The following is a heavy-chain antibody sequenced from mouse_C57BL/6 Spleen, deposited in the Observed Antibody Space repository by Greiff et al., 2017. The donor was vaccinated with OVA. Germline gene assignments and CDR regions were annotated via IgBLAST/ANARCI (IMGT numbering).Heavy chain of an antibody. CDR2: ISSGSSTI. J-gene: IGHJ3*01. CDR3: ARVLRGAY. Sequence: EVQLQESGGGLVKPGGSLKLSCAASGFTFSDYGMHWVRQAPEKGLEWVAYISSGSSTIYYADTVKGRFTISRDNAKNTLFLQMTSLRSEDTAMYYCARVLRGAYWGQGTLVTVSA. D-gene: IGHD1-1*01. CDR1: GFTFSDYG. V-gene: IGHV5-17*01.